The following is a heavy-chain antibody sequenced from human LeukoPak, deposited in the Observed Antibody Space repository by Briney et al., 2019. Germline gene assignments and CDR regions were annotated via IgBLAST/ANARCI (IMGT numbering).Heavy chain of an antibody. CDR3: ARDFPYCSSTSCYAWSISGPDY. CDR2: INPNSGGT. J-gene: IGHJ4*02. V-gene: IGHV1-2*06. D-gene: IGHD2-2*01. Sequence: ASVKVSCKASGYTFTGYYMHWMRQAPGQGLEWMGRINPNSGGTNYAQKFQGRVTMTRDTSISTAYMELSRLRSDDTAVYYCARDFPYCSSTSCYAWSISGPDYWGQGTLVTVSS. CDR1: GYTFTGYY.